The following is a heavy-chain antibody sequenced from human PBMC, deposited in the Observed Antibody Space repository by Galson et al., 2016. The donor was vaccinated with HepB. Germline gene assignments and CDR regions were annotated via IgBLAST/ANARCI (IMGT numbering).Heavy chain of an antibody. V-gene: IGHV1-8*01. CDR3: ARGGKRNFDWGNYYYCMDV. Sequence: SVKVSCKASGYTFTSYDINWVRQATGQGLEWVGWMNPNSGNTAYAQTFKGRVTMTRNTSISTAYMELSSLRSEDTAVYYCARGGKRNFDWGNYYYCMDVWGQGTTVTVSS. CDR2: MNPNSGNT. J-gene: IGHJ6*02. CDR1: GYTFTSYD. D-gene: IGHD3-9*01.